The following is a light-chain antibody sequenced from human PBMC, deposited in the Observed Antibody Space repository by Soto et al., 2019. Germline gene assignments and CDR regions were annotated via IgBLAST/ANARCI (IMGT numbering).Light chain of an antibody. CDR1: QGISRY. CDR2: AAS. Sequence: AIRMTQSPSSFSASTGDRVTITCRASQGISRYLAWYQQKPGKAPKILIYAASTLQSGVPSRFNGSGSGTDFTLTISCLQSEDFATYDCQQYYSYLFTFGPGTKVDIK. CDR3: QQYYSYLFT. V-gene: IGKV1-8*01. J-gene: IGKJ3*01.